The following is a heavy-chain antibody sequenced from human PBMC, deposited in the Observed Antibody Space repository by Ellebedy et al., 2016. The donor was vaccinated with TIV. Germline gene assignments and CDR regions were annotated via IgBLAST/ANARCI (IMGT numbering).Heavy chain of an antibody. CDR1: GGTFSSYA. CDR2: IIPIFGTA. CDR3: ARDRSGDNWNYVLDY. V-gene: IGHV1-69*13. J-gene: IGHJ4*02. D-gene: IGHD1-7*01. Sequence: SVKVSXXASGGTFSSYAISWVRQAPGQGLEWMGGIIPIFGTANYAQKFQGRVTITADESTSTAYMELSSLRSEDTAVYYCARDRSGDNWNYVLDYWGQGTLVTVSS.